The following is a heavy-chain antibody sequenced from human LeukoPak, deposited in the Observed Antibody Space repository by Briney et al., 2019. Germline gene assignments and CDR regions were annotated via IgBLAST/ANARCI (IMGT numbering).Heavy chain of an antibody. CDR1: GFTLSNRW. CDR2: LKQGGSDK. V-gene: IGHV3-7*01. CDR3: ARDPFDL. J-gene: IGHJ5*02. Sequence: PGGSLRLSCEASGFTLSNRWMTWVRQTPGKGLEWVATLKQGGSDKFYVDSVRGRFTISGDNAKNSLFLEMNSPRVEDTAVYYCARDPFDLWGQGTLVTVSS.